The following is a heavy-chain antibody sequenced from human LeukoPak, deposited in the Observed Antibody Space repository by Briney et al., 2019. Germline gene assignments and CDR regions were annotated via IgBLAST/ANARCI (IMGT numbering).Heavy chain of an antibody. D-gene: IGHD3-9*01. Sequence: GGSLRLSCAASGFTFSSYAMTWVRQAPGKGLEWVSAISGSSSTTYYVDSVKGRFTISRDNSKNTLFLQMNSLRAEDTAVYYCAKDYDWLFGFYFDYWGQGTLVTVSS. CDR1: GFTFSSYA. CDR2: ISGSSSTT. CDR3: AKDYDWLFGFYFDY. V-gene: IGHV3-23*01. J-gene: IGHJ4*02.